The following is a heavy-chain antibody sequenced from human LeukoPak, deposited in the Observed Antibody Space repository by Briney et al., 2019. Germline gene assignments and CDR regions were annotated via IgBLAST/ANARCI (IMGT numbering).Heavy chain of an antibody. J-gene: IGHJ4*02. Sequence: GGPLRLSCTTSGFTFSSYSLSWVRQAPGKGLEWVSGISASGGGTYYTDSVKGRFTISRDNSKNTLYLQMNSLRAEDTAVYYCAKSLAGGATVVHDWGQGTLVTVSS. CDR3: AKSLAGGATVVHD. CDR2: ISASGGGT. CDR1: GFTFSSYS. V-gene: IGHV3-23*01. D-gene: IGHD3-16*02.